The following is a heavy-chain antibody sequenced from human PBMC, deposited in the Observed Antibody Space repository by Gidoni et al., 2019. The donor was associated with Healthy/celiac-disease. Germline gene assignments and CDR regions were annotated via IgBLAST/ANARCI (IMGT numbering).Heavy chain of an antibody. Sequence: QLQLQESGPGLVKPSETLSLTCTVTGGPISSSSYYWGWLRQPPGTGLEWIGSIYYSGSTYYNPSLTSRVTISVDTSKNQFSLKLSSVTASDPAVYYCASPGIAAAGTHFDYWGQGTLVTVSS. CDR1: GGPISSSSYY. D-gene: IGHD6-13*01. V-gene: IGHV4-39*01. CDR3: ASPGIAAAGTHFDY. CDR2: IYYSGST. J-gene: IGHJ4*02.